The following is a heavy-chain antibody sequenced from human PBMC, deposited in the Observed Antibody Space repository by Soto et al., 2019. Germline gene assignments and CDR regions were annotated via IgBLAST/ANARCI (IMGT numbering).Heavy chain of an antibody. CDR1: GGTFSSYA. J-gene: IGHJ6*02. CDR3: ARSQGSSTSLEIYYYYYYGMDV. Sequence: QVQLVQSGAELKKPGSSVKVSCKASGGTFSSYAISWVRQARGQGLELMGGIIPISGTADYAQKFQGRVTITADESTSTAYMELSSLRSEDTAVYYCARSQGSSTSLEIYYYYYYGMDVWGQGTTVTVSS. CDR2: IIPISGTA. V-gene: IGHV1-69*01. D-gene: IGHD2-2*01.